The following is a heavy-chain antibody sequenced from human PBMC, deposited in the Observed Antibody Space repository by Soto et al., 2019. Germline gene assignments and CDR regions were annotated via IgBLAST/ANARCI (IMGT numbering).Heavy chain of an antibody. D-gene: IGHD3-22*01. V-gene: IGHV4-39*01. CDR2: IYYSGST. Sequence: PSETLSLTCTVSGGSISSSSYYWGWIRQPPGKGLEWIGSIYYSGSTYYNPSLKSRVTISVDTSKDQFSLKLSSVTAADTAVYYCARSPKGYYDSSGVDYWGQGTPVTVSS. CDR1: GGSISSSSYY. J-gene: IGHJ4*02. CDR3: ARSPKGYYDSSGVDY.